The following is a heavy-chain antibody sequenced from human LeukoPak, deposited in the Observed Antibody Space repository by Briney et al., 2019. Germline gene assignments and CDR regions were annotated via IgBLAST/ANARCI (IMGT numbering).Heavy chain of an antibody. CDR3: ARAQLATPFDY. D-gene: IGHD6-13*01. Sequence: SETLSLTCTVSGGSISSSSYYWGWIRQPPGKGLEWIGSIYYSGSTYYNPSLKSRVTISVDTSKNQFSLKLSSVTAADTAVYYCARAQLATPFDYWGQGTLVTVSS. J-gene: IGHJ4*02. CDR2: IYYSGST. V-gene: IGHV4-39*07. CDR1: GGSISSSSYY.